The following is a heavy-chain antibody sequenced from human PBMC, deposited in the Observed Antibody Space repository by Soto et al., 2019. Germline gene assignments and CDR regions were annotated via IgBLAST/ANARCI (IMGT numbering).Heavy chain of an antibody. V-gene: IGHV1-18*01. CDR2: ISAYNGNT. Sequence: QVQLVQSGAEVKKLGASVKVSCRASGYTFTSYVISWVRQAPGQGLEWMGWISAYNGNTNFAQKLQGRVTMTTDTATSTAYMELRSLRSDDTAVYYCARVVATVAGPYGMDVWGQGTTVTVSS. CDR1: GYTFTSYV. J-gene: IGHJ6*02. D-gene: IGHD6-19*01. CDR3: ARVVATVAGPYGMDV.